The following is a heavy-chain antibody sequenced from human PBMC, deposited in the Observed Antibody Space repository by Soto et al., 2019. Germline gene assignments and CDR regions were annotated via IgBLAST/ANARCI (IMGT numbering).Heavy chain of an antibody. V-gene: IGHV4-4*02. Sequence: QVQLQESGPGLVKPSGTLSLTCAVSGGSISSSNWWSWVRQPPGKGPEWIGEIYHSGSTNYNPSLKSRVTISVDKSKNQFSLKLSSVTAADTAVYYCARVEYYYDSSGYDAFDIWGQGTMVTVSS. CDR2: IYHSGST. CDR3: ARVEYYYDSSGYDAFDI. J-gene: IGHJ3*02. D-gene: IGHD3-22*01. CDR1: GGSISSSNW.